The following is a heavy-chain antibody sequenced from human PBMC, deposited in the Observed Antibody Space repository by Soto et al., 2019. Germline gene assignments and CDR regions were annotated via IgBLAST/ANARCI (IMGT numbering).Heavy chain of an antibody. CDR2: IYYSGST. CDR1: GGSVSSYY. V-gene: IGHV4-59*02. J-gene: IGHJ4*02. Sequence: SETLSLTCTVSGGSVSSYYWSWIRQPPGKGLEWIGYIYYSGSTNYNPSLKSRVTISVDTSKNQFSLKLSSVTAADTAVYYCARGGGWDSSSSDYWGQGTLVTVSS. D-gene: IGHD6-6*01. CDR3: ARGGGWDSSSSDY.